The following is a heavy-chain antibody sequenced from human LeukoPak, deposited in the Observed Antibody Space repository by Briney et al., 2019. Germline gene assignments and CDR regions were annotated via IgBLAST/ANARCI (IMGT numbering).Heavy chain of an antibody. V-gene: IGHV4-39*07. J-gene: IGHJ3*02. CDR3: ARDLHGSGWENDAFDI. Sequence: SETLSLTCTVSGGSISSGSYYWSWIRQPPGKGLEWIGSIYHSGSTYYNPSLKSRVTISVDTSKNQFSLKLSSVTAADTAVYYCARDLHGSGWENDAFDIWGQGTMVTVSS. CDR2: IYHSGST. CDR1: GGSISSGSYY. D-gene: IGHD6-19*01.